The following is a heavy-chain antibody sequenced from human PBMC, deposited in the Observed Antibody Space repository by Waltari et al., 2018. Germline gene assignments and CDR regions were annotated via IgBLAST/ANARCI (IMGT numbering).Heavy chain of an antibody. V-gene: IGHV3-21*01. J-gene: IGHJ4*02. D-gene: IGHD3-10*01. CDR1: GFTFSSYS. CDR3: ARDRYGSGSYYLDY. Sequence: EVQLVESGGGLVKPGGSLRLSCAASGFTFSSYSMNWVRQAPGKGVEWVSSISSSSSDIYYADSVKGRFTISRDNAKNSLYLQMNSLRAEDTAVYYCARDRYGSGSYYLDYWGQGTLVTVSS. CDR2: ISSSSSDI.